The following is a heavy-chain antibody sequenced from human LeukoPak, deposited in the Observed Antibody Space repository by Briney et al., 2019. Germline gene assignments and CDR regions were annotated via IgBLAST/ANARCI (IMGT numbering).Heavy chain of an antibody. J-gene: IGHJ4*02. CDR1: GFTVRTNY. CDR2: IYSSGGK. V-gene: IGHV3-53*01. D-gene: IGHD5-12*01. CDR3: ARGDSSGYFTYFFVH. Sequence: GGSLRVSCAVSGFTVRTNYRRWVRQAPGKGLEGVSVIYSSGGKHYADSVKGRFRISRDEGTNTVYLQMNSLGVGDTALYYCARGDSSGYFTYFFVHWGQGTPVTVSS.